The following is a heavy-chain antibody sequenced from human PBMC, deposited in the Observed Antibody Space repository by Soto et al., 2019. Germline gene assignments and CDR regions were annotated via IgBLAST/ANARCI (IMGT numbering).Heavy chain of an antibody. CDR1: GFTFSSYG. J-gene: IGHJ6*02. Sequence: QVQLVESGGGVVQPGRSLRLSCAASGFTFSSYGMHWVRQAPGKGLEWVAVISYDGSNKYYADSVKGRFTISRDNSKNTLYLQMNILRAEDTAVYYCAKDFGYSSSWDYYYGMDVWGQGTTVTVSS. D-gene: IGHD6-13*01. CDR3: AKDFGYSSSWDYYYGMDV. V-gene: IGHV3-30*18. CDR2: ISYDGSNK.